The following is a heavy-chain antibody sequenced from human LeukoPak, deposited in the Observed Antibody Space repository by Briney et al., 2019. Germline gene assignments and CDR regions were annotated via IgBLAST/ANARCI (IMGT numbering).Heavy chain of an antibody. CDR2: IYHSGST. Sequence: PSETLSLTCAVSGYSISSGYYWGWTRPPPGKGLEGIGIIYHSGSTYYNPSLKSRVTISVDTTKNQFSLKLSSVTAADTAVYYCANTPYSLRVGGGSLYYFDYWGQGTLVTVSS. V-gene: IGHV4-38-2*01. J-gene: IGHJ4*02. CDR3: ANTPYSLRVGGGSLYYFDY. CDR1: GYSISSGYY. D-gene: IGHD2-15*01.